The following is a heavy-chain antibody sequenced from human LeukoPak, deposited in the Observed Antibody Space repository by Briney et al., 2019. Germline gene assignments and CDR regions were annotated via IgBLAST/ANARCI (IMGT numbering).Heavy chain of an antibody. CDR2: INHSGST. CDR1: GGSFSGYY. Sequence: SETLFLTCAVYGGSFSGYYWSWIRQPPGKGLEWIGEINHSGSTNYNPSLKSRVTISVDTSKNQFSLKLSSVTAADTAVYYCARMPHCSGGSCSHYNWFDPWGQGTLVTVSS. J-gene: IGHJ5*02. D-gene: IGHD2-15*01. CDR3: ARMPHCSGGSCSHYNWFDP. V-gene: IGHV4-34*01.